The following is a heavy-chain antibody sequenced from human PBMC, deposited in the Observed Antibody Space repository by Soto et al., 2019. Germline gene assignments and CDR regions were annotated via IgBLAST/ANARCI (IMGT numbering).Heavy chain of an antibody. CDR3: STGCLYFFDH. J-gene: IGHJ4*02. V-gene: IGHV3-23*01. D-gene: IGHD2-2*01. Sequence: EVQLLESGGALVQPGGSLRLSCAASGFTFSNHAMNWVRQAPGKGLEWVSTISDSGSTYYADSVKGRFTISRDNSKNTLYLQMNSLRAEDTAVYCTSTGCLYFFDHWGQGTLVIVSS. CDR1: GFTFSNHA. CDR2: ISDSGST.